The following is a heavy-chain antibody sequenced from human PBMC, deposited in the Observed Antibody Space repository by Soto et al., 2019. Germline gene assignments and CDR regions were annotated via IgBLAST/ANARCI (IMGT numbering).Heavy chain of an antibody. Sequence: GGSLRLSCAASGFTFSNYGMHWVRQAPGKGLEWVAVISYDGRNKYYADSVKGRFTISRDNSKNTLYLQMNRLRAEDTAVYYCASQYYDILTGYQEVDYWGQGTLVTVSS. V-gene: IGHV3-30*03. CDR2: ISYDGRNK. CDR1: GFTFSNYG. CDR3: ASQYYDILTGYQEVDY. J-gene: IGHJ4*02. D-gene: IGHD3-9*01.